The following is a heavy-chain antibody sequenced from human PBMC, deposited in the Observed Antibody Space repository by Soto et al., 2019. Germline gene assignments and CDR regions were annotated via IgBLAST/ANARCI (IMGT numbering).Heavy chain of an antibody. CDR3: ARNVNSGLDY. J-gene: IGHJ4*02. Sequence: QVQLVQSGAEVKKPGASVKVSCKASGYTFTTYYIHWVRQAPGQGLEWMGMINPTGGSTSYTQKFQGRVTMTRDTSTSTVYLELSSLRSDDTAVYYGARNVNSGLDYWGQGTLVTVSS. V-gene: IGHV1-46*01. CDR1: GYTFTTYY. CDR2: INPTGGST. D-gene: IGHD1-26*01.